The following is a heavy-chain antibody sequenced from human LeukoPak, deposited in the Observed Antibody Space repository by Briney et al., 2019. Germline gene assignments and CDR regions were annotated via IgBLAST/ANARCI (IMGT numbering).Heavy chain of an antibody. Sequence: GGSLRLSCAASGFTFSSYGMHWVRQAPGKGLEWVAVIWYDGSNKYYADSVKGRFTIPRDNSKNTLYLQMNSLRAEDTAVYYCAKRIYYFDYWGQGTLVTVSS. CDR2: IWYDGSNK. J-gene: IGHJ4*02. V-gene: IGHV3-33*06. CDR1: GFTFSSYG. CDR3: AKRIYYFDY.